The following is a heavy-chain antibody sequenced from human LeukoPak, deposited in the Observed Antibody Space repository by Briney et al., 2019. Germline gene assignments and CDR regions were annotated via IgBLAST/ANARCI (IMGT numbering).Heavy chain of an antibody. CDR3: AREDIISTLGFDP. Sequence: VASVKVSCKASGGTFSSYAISWVRQAPGQGLEWMGGIIPIFGTANYAQKFQGRVTITADESTSTAYMELSSLRSEDTAVYYCAREDIISTLGFDPWGQGTLVTVSS. CDR2: IIPIFGTA. CDR1: GGTFSSYA. V-gene: IGHV1-69*13. J-gene: IGHJ5*02.